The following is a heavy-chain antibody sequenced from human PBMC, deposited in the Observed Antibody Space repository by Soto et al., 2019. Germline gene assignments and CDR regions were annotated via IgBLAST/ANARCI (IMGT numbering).Heavy chain of an antibody. V-gene: IGHV3-49*03. Sequence: EVQLVESGGGLVQPGRSLRLSCTTSGFSFADYTLSWFRQAPGKGLEWLGFIRNKAYGGTTEYAASVKGRFSISRDDPKSIAYLHMNSLKTEDTAVYYCTRDGRYSGYPPPAFWGQGTLVIVSS. J-gene: IGHJ4*02. CDR2: IRNKAYGGTT. CDR3: TRDGRYSGYPPPAF. D-gene: IGHD5-12*01. CDR1: GFSFADYT.